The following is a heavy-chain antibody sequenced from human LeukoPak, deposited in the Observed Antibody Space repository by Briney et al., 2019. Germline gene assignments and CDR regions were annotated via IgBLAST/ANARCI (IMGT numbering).Heavy chain of an antibody. V-gene: IGHV4-31*03. CDR3: ARVAARYVGMDV. CDR2: ISYRGCS. J-gene: IGHJ6*02. Sequence: SEALSLTCTVSGGSISSGGYYWSWIRQHPGKGLEWMGHISYRGCSYYNPSLMTRVTISVDTSKKQVSLNLSSVTAADTAVYYCARVAARYVGMDVWGQGTTVTVSS. CDR1: GGSISSGGYY. D-gene: IGHD6-6*01.